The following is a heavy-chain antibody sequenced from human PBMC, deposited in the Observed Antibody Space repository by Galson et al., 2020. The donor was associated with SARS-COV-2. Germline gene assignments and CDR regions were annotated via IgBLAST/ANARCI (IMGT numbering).Heavy chain of an antibody. J-gene: IGHJ5*02. CDR3: ATATVVTPSLNWFDP. CDR2: FDPEDGET. CDR1: GYTLTELS. D-gene: IGHD4-17*01. Sequence: ASVKVSCKVSGYTLTELSMHWVRQAPGKGLEWMGGFDPEDGETIYAQKIQGRVTMTEDTSTDTAYMELSSLRSEDTAVYYCATATVVTPSLNWFDPWGQGTLVTVSS. V-gene: IGHV1-24*01.